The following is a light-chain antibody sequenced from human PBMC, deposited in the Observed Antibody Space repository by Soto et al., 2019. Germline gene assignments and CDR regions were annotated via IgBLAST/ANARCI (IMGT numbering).Light chain of an antibody. CDR3: PQYQYWASPMYP. V-gene: IGKV3-15*01. Sequence: EIVMTQSPATLSVSPGERATLSCRASQSVSSNLAWYQQKPGQAPRLLIYGASTRATGIPDRFSGSGSGTKVHHTHNSLQSENFALYYCPQYQYWASPMYPFGPGTQGEIK. CDR1: QSVSSN. J-gene: IGKJ2*01. CDR2: GAS.